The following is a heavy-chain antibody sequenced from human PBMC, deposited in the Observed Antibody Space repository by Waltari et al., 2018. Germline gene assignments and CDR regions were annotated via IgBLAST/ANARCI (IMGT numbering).Heavy chain of an antibody. J-gene: IGHJ5*02. CDR3: AKTGGSNWFDP. CDR2: IDASAGTT. Sequence: QVQLIQSGAEVKKPGASVKDSCTASRHSFNDYYAHWLRQAPGQGVEWRGIIDASAGTTTYSQKFQGRITITMTTDTSTSTVYMELSSLTSEDTAVYYCAKTGGSNWFDPWGQGTLITVSS. D-gene: IGHD2-8*02. CDR1: RHSFNDYY. V-gene: IGHV1-46*02.